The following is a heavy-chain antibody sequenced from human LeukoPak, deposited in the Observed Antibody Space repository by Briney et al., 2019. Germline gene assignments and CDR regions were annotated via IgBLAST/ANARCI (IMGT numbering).Heavy chain of an antibody. D-gene: IGHD3-22*01. CDR3: ARRDSSGYYSDS. CDR1: GYIFTNYW. CDR2: IYPGDSDT. J-gene: IGHJ4*02. Sequence: GESLKISCKAAGYIFTNYWIGWVRLMPGKGLEWMGVIYPGDSDTRYSPSFQGQVTISTDKSISTAYLQWSSLRASDTAMYYCARRDSSGYYSDSWGQGTLVTVSS. V-gene: IGHV5-51*01.